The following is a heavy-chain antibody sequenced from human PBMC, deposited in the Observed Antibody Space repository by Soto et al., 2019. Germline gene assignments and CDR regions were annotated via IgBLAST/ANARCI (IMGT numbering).Heavy chain of an antibody. V-gene: IGHV4-34*01. CDR2: VNPGGIT. CDR1: GGSLCGYY. CDR3: GRVVITMSIQSIDS. D-gene: IGHD1-1*01. J-gene: IGHJ5*01. Sequence: SGTLALTCAVYGGSLCGYYWTWIRQPPGKGLEWIGEVNPGGITNYSPSVKSRLKISLDTSKKEVSLEMTSVTAADTAVYYCGRVVITMSIQSIDSWGPGTLVTVSS.